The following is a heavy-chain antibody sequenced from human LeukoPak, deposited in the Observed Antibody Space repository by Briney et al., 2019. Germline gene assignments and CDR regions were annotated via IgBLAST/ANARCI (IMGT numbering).Heavy chain of an antibody. CDR1: GGSFSGYY. J-gene: IGHJ4*02. CDR2: INHSGST. CDR3: ARVEGGYYDSSGYLYYFDY. D-gene: IGHD3-22*01. V-gene: IGHV4-34*01. Sequence: SETLSLACAVCGGSFSGYYWSWIRQPPGKGLEWIGEINHSGSTNYNPSLKSRVTISVDTSKNQFSLKLSSVTAADTAVYYCARVEGGYYDSSGYLYYFDYWGQGTLVTVSS.